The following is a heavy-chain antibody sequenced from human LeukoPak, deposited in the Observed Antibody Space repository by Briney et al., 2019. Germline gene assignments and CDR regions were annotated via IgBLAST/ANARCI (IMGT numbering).Heavy chain of an antibody. D-gene: IGHD2-21*01. Sequence: PGGSLRLSCAASGFTVSSNFLSWVRQPPGKGLEWVSDIYSGGSTYYADSVKGRFTISRDNSKNTLYLQMNSLRAEDTAVYYYTRGGGGSFPHYWGQGTLVTVSS. CDR1: GFTVSSNF. CDR3: TRGGGGSFPHY. V-gene: IGHV3-53*01. CDR2: IYSGGST. J-gene: IGHJ4*02.